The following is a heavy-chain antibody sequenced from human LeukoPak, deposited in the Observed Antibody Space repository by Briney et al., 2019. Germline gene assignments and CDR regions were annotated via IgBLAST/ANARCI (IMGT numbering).Heavy chain of an antibody. D-gene: IGHD5-18*01. CDR1: GFTFSSYE. CDR2: ISSSGSTI. CDR3: ASGYSYGYGH. J-gene: IGHJ4*02. Sequence: PGGSLRLSCAASGFTFSSYEMNWVRQASGKGLEWVSYISSSGSTIYYADSVKGRFTISRDNAKNSLYLQMNSLRAEDTAVYYCASGYSYGYGHWGQGTLVTVSS. V-gene: IGHV3-48*03.